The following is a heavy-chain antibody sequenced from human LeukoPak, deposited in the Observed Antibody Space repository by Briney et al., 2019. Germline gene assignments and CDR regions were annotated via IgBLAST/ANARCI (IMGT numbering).Heavy chain of an antibody. CDR2: IFGSGGST. CDR3: AKTTTGYSSGRFPGWPVDY. V-gene: IGHV3-23*01. D-gene: IGHD6-19*01. J-gene: IGHJ4*02. CDR1: GFTFSSYA. Sequence: GGSLRLSCAASGFTFSSYAMYWVRQAPGKGLEWVSGIFGSGGSTHYADSVKGRFTISRDDSKNTVCLQMNSLRAEDTAVYYCAKTTTGYSSGRFPGWPVDYWGQGTLVTVSS.